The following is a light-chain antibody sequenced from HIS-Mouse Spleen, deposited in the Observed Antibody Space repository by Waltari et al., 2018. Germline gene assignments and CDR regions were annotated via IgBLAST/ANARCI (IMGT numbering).Light chain of an antibody. CDR3: CSYAGSSTVV. Sequence: QSALTQPASVSGSPGQSITIPCTGTSRDVGRYNLAPWYQQHPGKAPKLTIYEGSKRPSGVSNRFSGSKSGNTASLTISGLQAEDEADYYCCSYAGSSTVVFGGGTKLTVL. J-gene: IGLJ2*01. CDR1: SRDVGRYNL. V-gene: IGLV2-23*01. CDR2: EGS.